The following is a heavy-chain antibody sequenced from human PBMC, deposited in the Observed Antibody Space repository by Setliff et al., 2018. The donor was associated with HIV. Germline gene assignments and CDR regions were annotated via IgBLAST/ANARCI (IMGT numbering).Heavy chain of an antibody. CDR1: GESFSDYC. D-gene: IGHD6-13*01. J-gene: IGHJ4*02. V-gene: IGHV4-34*01. CDR2: ITHSGST. CDR3: ARGRGSSSSWPIDY. Sequence: SETLSLTCAVYGESFSDYCWSWIRQPPGKGLEWIGEITHSGSTNYNPSLKSRVTISVDTSKNQFSLKLSSVTAADTAVYFCARGRGSSSSWPIDYWGQGTLVTVSS.